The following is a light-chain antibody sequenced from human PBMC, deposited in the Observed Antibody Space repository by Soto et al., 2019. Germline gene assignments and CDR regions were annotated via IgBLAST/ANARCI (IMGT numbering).Light chain of an antibody. CDR1: SSDVGRYKY. CDR2: EVS. CDR3: SSYTSSNTQL. V-gene: IGLV2-14*01. Sequence: QSALTQPASVSGSPGQSITISCTGTSSDVGRYKYVSWYQQHPGKAPKLMIYEVSNRPSGVSNRFSGSKSGNTASLTISGLQAEDEADYYCSSYTSSNTQLFGGGTKLTVL. J-gene: IGLJ2*01.